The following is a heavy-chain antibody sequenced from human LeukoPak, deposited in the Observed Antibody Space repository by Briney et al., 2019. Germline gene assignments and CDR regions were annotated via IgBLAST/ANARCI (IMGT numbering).Heavy chain of an antibody. D-gene: IGHD3-3*01. CDR1: GFDFSSNW. Sequence: GGSLRLSCAASGFDFSSNWMHWVRHAPGQGLVWVSRIKGDGISTTYADSVKGRFTISRDIAKNTLYLQMNSLRAEDTGVYYCAKDHYWSIDYWGRGTLVTVSS. CDR2: IKGDGIST. J-gene: IGHJ4*02. CDR3: AKDHYWSIDY. V-gene: IGHV3-74*01.